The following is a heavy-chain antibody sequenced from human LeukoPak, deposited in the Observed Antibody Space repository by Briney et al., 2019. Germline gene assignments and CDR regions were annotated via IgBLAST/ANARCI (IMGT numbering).Heavy chain of an antibody. CDR1: GFTFSSYW. D-gene: IGHD6-13*01. CDR3: AKDRGLAAAGPPFDY. V-gene: IGHV3-7*03. J-gene: IGHJ4*02. CDR2: INQDGTEK. Sequence: PGGSLRLSCAASGFTFSSYWMSWVRQAPGKGLEWVASINQDGTEKYYVDSVKGRFTISRDNAKNSLYLQMNSLRAEDTAVYYCAKDRGLAAAGPPFDYWGQGTLVTVSS.